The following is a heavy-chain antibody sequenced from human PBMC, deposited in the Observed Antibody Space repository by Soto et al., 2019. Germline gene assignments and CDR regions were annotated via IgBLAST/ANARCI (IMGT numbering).Heavy chain of an antibody. CDR3: ARHGYNYGGGYFDY. CDR1: GVTVSSNY. D-gene: IGHD5-18*01. V-gene: IGHV3-66*04. CDR2: IYSGGST. J-gene: IGHJ4*02. Sequence: GGSLRLSCAASGVTVSSNYMSWVRQAPGKGLEWASVIYSGGSTYYADSVKGRFTISRDNSKNTPYLQMNSLRAEDTAVYYCARHGYNYGGGYFDYWGQGTLVTVSS.